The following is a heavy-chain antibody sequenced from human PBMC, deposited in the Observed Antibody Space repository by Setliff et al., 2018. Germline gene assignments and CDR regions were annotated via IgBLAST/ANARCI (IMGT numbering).Heavy chain of an antibody. J-gene: IGHJ4*02. D-gene: IGHD6-19*01. V-gene: IGHV4-39*07. CDR1: GGSINSMSYY. CDR3: ARVLRKAVTGTGYFDY. CDR2: IYHSGSS. Sequence: LSLTCTVSGGSINSMSYYWGWIRQPPGKGLEWIGSIYHSGSSYYNSSLRSRVTISVDTSKNQFSLILRSVTAADTAVYYCARVLRKAVTGTGYFDYWGQGTRVTVSS.